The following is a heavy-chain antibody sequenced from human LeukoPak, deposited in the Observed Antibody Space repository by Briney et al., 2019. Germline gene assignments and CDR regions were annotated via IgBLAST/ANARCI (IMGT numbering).Heavy chain of an antibody. V-gene: IGHV4-34*01. D-gene: IGHD6-19*01. CDR3: ARRVNSSGWSKSKGYHFDY. J-gene: IGHJ4*02. Sequence: SETLSLTCAVYGGSFSGYYWSWIRQPPGKGLEWIGEINHSGSTNYNPSLKSRVTISVDTSKNQFSLKLSSVTAADTAVYYCARRVNSSGWSKSKGYHFDYWGQGTLVTVSS. CDR1: GGSFSGYY. CDR2: INHSGST.